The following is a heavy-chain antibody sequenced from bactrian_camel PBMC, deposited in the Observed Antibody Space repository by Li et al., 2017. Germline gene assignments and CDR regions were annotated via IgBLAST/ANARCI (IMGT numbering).Heavy chain of an antibody. J-gene: IGHJ4*01. CDR3: AKDGVGWFADY. Sequence: HVQLVESGGGLVQPGGSLRLSCVASGFTFSRLYMHWVRQAPGKGLEWVSAIDRIGFTFQLDSVKGRFTISRDNARNTVYLQMNSLKPEDTAVYYCAKDGVGWFADYWGQGTQVTVS. V-gene: IGHV3S1*01. D-gene: IGHD1*01. CDR2: IDRIGFT. CDR1: GFTFSRLY.